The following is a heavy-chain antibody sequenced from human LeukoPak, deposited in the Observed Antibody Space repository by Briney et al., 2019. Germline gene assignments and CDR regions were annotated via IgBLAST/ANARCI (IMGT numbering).Heavy chain of an antibody. CDR1: GYTFTSNY. J-gene: IGHJ4*02. D-gene: IGHD6-13*01. V-gene: IGHV1-46*01. CDR2: IYPRDGST. CDR3: ARDRAAAGDFDY. Sequence: ASVKVSCKASGYTFTSNYIHWVRQAPGQGLEWMGMIYPRDGSTSYAQKFQGRVTVTRDTSTSTVHMELSGLRSEDTAVYYCARDRAAAGDFDYWGQGTLVTVSS.